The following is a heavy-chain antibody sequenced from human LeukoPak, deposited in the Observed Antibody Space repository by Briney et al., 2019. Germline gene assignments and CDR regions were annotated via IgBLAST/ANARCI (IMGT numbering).Heavy chain of an antibody. CDR3: AKCPTKSYFDY. J-gene: IGHJ4*02. D-gene: IGHD2-8*01. CDR2: INTSGGST. Sequence: GSLRLSCAASGFTFGSYAMSWVRQAPGKGLEWVSTINTSGGSTYYADSVKGRFTISRDNSKNTLYLQMNSLRAEDTAVYYCAKCPTKSYFDYWGQGTLVTVSS. V-gene: IGHV3-23*01. CDR1: GFTFGSYA.